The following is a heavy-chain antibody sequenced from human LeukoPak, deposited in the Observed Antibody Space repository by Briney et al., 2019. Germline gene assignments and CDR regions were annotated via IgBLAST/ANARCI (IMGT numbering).Heavy chain of an antibody. D-gene: IGHD4-23*01. CDR1: GFTFSSYA. Sequence: SGGSLRLSCAASGFTFSSYAMSWVRQAPGKGLEWVSAIGGSGSTIYYADSVKGRFTISRDNAKNSLFLQMNSLRAEDTALYYCARFGYGVKVDYWGQGTLVTVSS. V-gene: IGHV3-48*03. J-gene: IGHJ4*02. CDR3: ARFGYGVKVDY. CDR2: IGGSGSTI.